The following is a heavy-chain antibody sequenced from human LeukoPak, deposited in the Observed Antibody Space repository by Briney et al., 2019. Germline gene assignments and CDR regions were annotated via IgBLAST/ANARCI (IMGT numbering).Heavy chain of an antibody. D-gene: IGHD6-13*01. CDR3: ARDTRSSSWYFLFDY. CDR1: GFTFSSYG. V-gene: IGHV3-33*01. CDR2: IWYDGSNK. Sequence: EAGRSLRLSCAASGFTFSSYGMHWVRQAPGKGLEWVAVIWYDGSNKYYADSVKGRFTISRDNSKNTLYLQMNSLRAEDTAVYYCARDTRSSSWYFLFDYWGQGTLVTVSS. J-gene: IGHJ4*02.